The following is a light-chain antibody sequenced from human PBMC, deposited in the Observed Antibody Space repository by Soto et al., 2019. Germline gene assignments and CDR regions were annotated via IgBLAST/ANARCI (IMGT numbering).Light chain of an antibody. V-gene: IGLV2-14*01. J-gene: IGLJ3*02. Sequence: QSALTQPASVSGSPGQSITISCTGTSSDVGGYDLVSWYQLHPGKAPKLIIYEVSNRPSGVSNRFSGSKSGNTASLTISGLQAEDEADYYCNSHTSSTLWVFGGGTKLTVL. CDR3: NSHTSSTLWV. CDR1: SSDVGGYDL. CDR2: EVS.